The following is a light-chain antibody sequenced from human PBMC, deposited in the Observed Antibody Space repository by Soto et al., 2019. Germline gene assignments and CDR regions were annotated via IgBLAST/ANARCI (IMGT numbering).Light chain of an antibody. J-gene: IGLJ2*01. CDR3: SSFTSSTTLL. CDR2: AVT. CDR1: ATDVGAYNY. Sequence: QSALTQPASVSGSPGQSITISCTGTATDVGAYNYVSWYQQHPGRAPKLIIYAVTDRPSGVADRFSGSKSGDTASLTISGLQAEDEAHYYCSSFTSSTTLLFGGWTKLTVL. V-gene: IGLV2-14*01.